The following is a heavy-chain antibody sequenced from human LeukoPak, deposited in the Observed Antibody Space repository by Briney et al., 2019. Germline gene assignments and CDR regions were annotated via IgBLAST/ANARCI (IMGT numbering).Heavy chain of an antibody. Sequence: GRSLRLSCAASGFTFSDYGLHWVRQAPGKGLDWVALISYDGNNKYYADSVKGRFTISRDNSKNTLYLQMNSLRPEDTAVYYCARDVKHGYSSRGGWFDPWGQGTLVTVSS. V-gene: IGHV3-30-3*01. CDR1: GFTFSDYG. CDR2: ISYDGNNK. J-gene: IGHJ5*02. CDR3: ARDVKHGYSSRGGWFDP. D-gene: IGHD6-13*01.